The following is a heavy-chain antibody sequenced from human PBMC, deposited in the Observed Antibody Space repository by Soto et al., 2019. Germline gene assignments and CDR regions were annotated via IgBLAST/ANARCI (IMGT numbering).Heavy chain of an antibody. CDR1: GGSLSGYY. V-gene: IGHV4-34*01. CDR2: INHSGST. D-gene: IGHD6-13*01. Sequence: QVQLQQWGAGLLKPSETLSRTCAVYGGSLSGYYWSWIRQPPWKGLEWIGEINHSGSTNYNPSLKSRVTISVDTSKNQFSLKLSSLTAADTAVYYCARLGGYSSSRSPLDYWGQGTLVTVSS. CDR3: ARLGGYSSSRSPLDY. J-gene: IGHJ4*02.